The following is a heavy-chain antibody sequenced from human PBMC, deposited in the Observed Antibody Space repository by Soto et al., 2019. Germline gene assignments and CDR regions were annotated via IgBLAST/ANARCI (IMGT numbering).Heavy chain of an antibody. CDR3: ANGGYYGSGSYGMDV. V-gene: IGHV4-34*01. J-gene: IGHJ6*02. Sequence: SETLSLTCAVYGGSFSGYYLSWIRQPPGKGLEWIGEINHSGSTNYNPSLKSRVTISVDTSKNQFSLKLSSVTAADTAVYYCANGGYYGSGSYGMDVWGQGTTVTVSS. CDR2: INHSGST. CDR1: GGSFSGYY. D-gene: IGHD3-10*01.